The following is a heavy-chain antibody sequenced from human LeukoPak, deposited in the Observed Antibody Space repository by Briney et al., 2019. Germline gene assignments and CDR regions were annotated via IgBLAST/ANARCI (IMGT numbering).Heavy chain of an antibody. CDR2: IKPDGSDR. D-gene: IGHD3-10*01. Sequence: PGGSLRLSCSASGYTFSKYGMHWVRQSPGKGLEWVAIIKPDGSDRYSVDSEKGRFTVSRDNAKNSLYLQMSSLRAEDTAVYYCARGGHRQKEFWGQGTLVTVSS. J-gene: IGHJ4*02. CDR3: ARGGHRQKEF. V-gene: IGHV3-7*01. CDR1: GYTFSKYG.